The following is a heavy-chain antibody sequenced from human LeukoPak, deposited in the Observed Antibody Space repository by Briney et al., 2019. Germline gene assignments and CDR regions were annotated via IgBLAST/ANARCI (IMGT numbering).Heavy chain of an antibody. Sequence: PSETLSLTCTVSGSSISSSTEYWDWVRQPPGKGLEWIGSLCYSGSTYYNPSLKSRATMSIDTSKNQFSLTLISVTAADTAVYYCASRTQDSSGYHFHYFDYWGQGTLVTVYS. CDR2: LCYSGST. CDR3: ASRTQDSSGYHFHYFDY. V-gene: IGHV4-39*01. D-gene: IGHD3-22*01. J-gene: IGHJ4*02. CDR1: GSSISSSTEY.